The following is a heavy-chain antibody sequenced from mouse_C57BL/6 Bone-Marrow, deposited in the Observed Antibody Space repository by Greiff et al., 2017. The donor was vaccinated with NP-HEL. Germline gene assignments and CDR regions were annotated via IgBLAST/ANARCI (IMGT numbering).Heavy chain of an antibody. J-gene: IGHJ2*01. D-gene: IGHD1-1*02. CDR2: ILPGSGST. V-gene: IGHV1-9*01. CDR3: ARYYLYYFDY. Sequence: VQLQQSGAELLKPGASVKLSCKATGYTFTGYWIEWVKQRPGHGLEWIGEILPGSGSTTYNEKFKGKATFTADTSSNTAYMQLSSLTTEDSAIYYCARYYLYYFDYWGQGTTLTVAS. CDR1: GYTFTGYW.